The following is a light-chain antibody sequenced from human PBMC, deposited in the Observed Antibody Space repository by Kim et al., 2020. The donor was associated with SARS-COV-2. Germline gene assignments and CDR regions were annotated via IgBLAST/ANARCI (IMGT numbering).Light chain of an antibody. J-gene: IGKJ1*01. CDR3: QQYAHSLWT. Sequence: EIVLTQSPGTLSLSPGERATLSCRASQSVSGSNLAWYQQKRGQAPRLLMYAASSRATGIPDRFSGSGSGTDFTLTIGRLEPEDFAVYYCQQYAHSLWTFGQGTKVDIK. V-gene: IGKV3-20*01. CDR1: QSVSGSN. CDR2: AAS.